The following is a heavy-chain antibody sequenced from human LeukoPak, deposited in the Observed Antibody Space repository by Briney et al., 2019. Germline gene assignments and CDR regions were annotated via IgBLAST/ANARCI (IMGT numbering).Heavy chain of an antibody. V-gene: IGHV3-30-3*01. CDR3: ASHLDIVVVPAANGHFAFDI. CDR2: ISYDGSNK. D-gene: IGHD2-2*01. J-gene: IGHJ3*02. Sequence: PGRSLRLSCAASGFTFSSYAMHWVRQAPGKGLEWVAVISYDGSNKYYADSVKGRFTISRDNSKNTLYLQMNSLRAEDTAVYYCASHLDIVVVPAANGHFAFDIWGQGPMVTVSS. CDR1: GFTFSSYA.